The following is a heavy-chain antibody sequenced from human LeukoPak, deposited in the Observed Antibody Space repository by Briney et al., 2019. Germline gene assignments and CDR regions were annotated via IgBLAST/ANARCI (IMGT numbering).Heavy chain of an antibody. V-gene: IGHV4-38-2*02. Sequence: SETLSLTCTVSGYSISSGYYWGWIRQPPGKGLEWIGSIYHSGSTYYNPSLKSRVTISVDTSKNQFSLKLSSVTAADTAVYYCARANSHDSSGYYYFDYWGRGTLVTVSS. J-gene: IGHJ4*02. D-gene: IGHD3-22*01. CDR1: GYSISSGYY. CDR3: ARANSHDSSGYYYFDY. CDR2: IYHSGST.